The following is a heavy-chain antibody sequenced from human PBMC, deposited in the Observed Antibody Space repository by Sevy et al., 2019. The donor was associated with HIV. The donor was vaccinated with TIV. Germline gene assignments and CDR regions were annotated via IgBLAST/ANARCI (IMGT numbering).Heavy chain of an antibody. J-gene: IGHJ3*01. V-gene: IGHV3-23*01. CDR3: AKDRAVLVGDAFDL. D-gene: IGHD2-15*01. CDR1: EITLNNYA. Sequence: GGSLRLSCAASEITLNNYAMNWVRQAPGRGLEWVSAISGSGGSTYYADSVKGRFTISRDNSKNTLSLQMHSLRVDDTAVYYCAKDRAVLVGDAFDLWGQGTMVTVSS. CDR2: ISGSGGST.